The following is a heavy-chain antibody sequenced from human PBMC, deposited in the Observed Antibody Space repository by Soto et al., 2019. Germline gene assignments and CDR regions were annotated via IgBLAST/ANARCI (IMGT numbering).Heavy chain of an antibody. V-gene: IGHV3-64*01. CDR1: GFTFSSYA. CDR2: ISSNGGST. D-gene: IGHD2-2*01. Sequence: ESGGGLVQPGGSLRLSCAASGFTFSSYAMHWVRQAPGKGLEYVSAISSNGGSTYYANSVKGRFTISRDNSKNTLYLQMGSLRAEDMAVYYCARDCSSTSCYRDDAFDIWGQGTMVTVSS. J-gene: IGHJ3*02. CDR3: ARDCSSTSCYRDDAFDI.